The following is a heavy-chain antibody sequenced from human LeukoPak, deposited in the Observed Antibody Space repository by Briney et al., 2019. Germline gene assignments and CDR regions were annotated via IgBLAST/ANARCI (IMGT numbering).Heavy chain of an antibody. CDR3: ARDPPEDEWNSLDS. Sequence: KPSETLSLTCTASGGSVNGYYWNWIRQAPGKGLEWIGFIHYSGLTVYSPSLQSRVSMSVDTSRNQFSLDLSSVTAADTALYYCARDPPEDEWNSLDSWGQGILVTVSS. CDR1: GGSVNGYY. D-gene: IGHD1-7*01. J-gene: IGHJ4*02. V-gene: IGHV4-59*02. CDR2: IHYSGLT.